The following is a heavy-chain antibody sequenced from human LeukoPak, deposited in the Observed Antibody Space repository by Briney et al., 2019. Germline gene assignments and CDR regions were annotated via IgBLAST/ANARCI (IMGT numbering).Heavy chain of an antibody. CDR1: EFTFSSYA. D-gene: IGHD3-22*01. CDR2: INVSGGST. Sequence: GGSLRLSCAASEFTFSSYATQWVRQAPGKGLEWVSGINVSGGSTWYADSVKGRFTISRDNSKNTLYLQMNSLRAEDTAVYYCAKDGYYDSSGWGVYFDYWGQGTLVTVSS. V-gene: IGHV3-23*01. J-gene: IGHJ4*02. CDR3: AKDGYYDSSGWGVYFDY.